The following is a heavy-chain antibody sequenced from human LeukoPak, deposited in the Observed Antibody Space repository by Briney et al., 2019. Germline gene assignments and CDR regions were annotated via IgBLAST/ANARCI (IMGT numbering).Heavy chain of an antibody. J-gene: IGHJ4*02. CDR1: GFTFSSYA. V-gene: IGHV3-23*01. CDR3: AKWGLLWFGELGGLDY. CDR2: ISGSGGST. Sequence: PGGSLRLSCAASGFTFSSYAMSWVRQAPGKGLEWVSAISGSGGSTYYADSVKGRFTISRDNSKNTLYLQMNSLRAEDTAVYYCAKWGLLWFGELGGLDYWGQGTLVTVSS. D-gene: IGHD3-10*01.